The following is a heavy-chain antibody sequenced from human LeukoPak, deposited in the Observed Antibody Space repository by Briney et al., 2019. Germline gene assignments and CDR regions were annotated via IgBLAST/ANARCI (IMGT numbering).Heavy chain of an antibody. D-gene: IGHD6-13*01. V-gene: IGHV1-2*02. CDR2: INPNSGGK. J-gene: IGHJ4*02. Sequence: GASVKVSCKASGYTFTRYYMLGVRPAPGQGREWMEWINPNSGGKNHAQKFQGRVTMTRDTSISTAYMEPSRLRSDDTAVYYCARGGKTPYSSSWYWGQGTLVTVSS. CDR1: GYTFTRYY. CDR3: ARGGKTPYSSSWY.